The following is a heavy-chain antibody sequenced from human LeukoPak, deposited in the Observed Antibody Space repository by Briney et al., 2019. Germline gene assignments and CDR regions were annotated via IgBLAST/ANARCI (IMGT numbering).Heavy chain of an antibody. D-gene: IGHD6-19*01. CDR2: ISYDGRNK. CDR3: AKDSHPTAVAGPGGYYGMDV. J-gene: IGHJ6*02. CDR1: GFTFSSYG. Sequence: PGRSLRLSCAASGFTFSSYGMHWVRQAPGKGLEWVAVISYDGRNKYYADSVKGRFTISRDNSKNTLYLQMNSLRAEDTAVYYCAKDSHPTAVAGPGGYYGMDVWGQGTTVTVSS. V-gene: IGHV3-30*18.